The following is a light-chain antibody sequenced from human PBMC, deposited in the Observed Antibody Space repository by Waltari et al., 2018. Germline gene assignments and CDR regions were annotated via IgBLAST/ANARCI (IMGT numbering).Light chain of an antibody. CDR1: QSVLYRSNYKNY. CDR3: QQYLTLPYS. V-gene: IGKV4-1*01. J-gene: IGKJ2*03. Sequence: ELTQSPDSLPVTLGERATINCKSSQSVLYRSNYKNYLAWFQQKPGQPPKLLIRWASTRESGVPDRFSGSGSDTDFTLTSSSLQAEDVAVYYCQQYLTLPYSFGQGTKLEIK. CDR2: WAS.